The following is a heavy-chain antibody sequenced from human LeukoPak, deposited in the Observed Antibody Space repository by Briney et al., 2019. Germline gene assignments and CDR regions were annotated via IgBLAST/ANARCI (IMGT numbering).Heavy chain of an antibody. Sequence: ASVKVSCKASGYTFTSYYMHWVRQAPGQGLEWMGIINPSGGSTSYAQKFQGRVTMTRDTSTSTVYMELSSLRSEDTAVYYCARVFAPYSSGYYYYFDYWGQGTLFTVSS. D-gene: IGHD3-22*01. CDR1: GYTFTSYY. J-gene: IGHJ4*02. V-gene: IGHV1-46*01. CDR3: ARVFAPYSSGYYYYFDY. CDR2: INPSGGST.